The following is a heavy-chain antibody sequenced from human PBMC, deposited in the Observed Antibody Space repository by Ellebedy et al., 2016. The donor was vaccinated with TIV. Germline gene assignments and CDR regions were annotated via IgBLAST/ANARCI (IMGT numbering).Heavy chain of an antibody. Sequence: GESLKISCQASGYSFTNYWIGWVRQKPGKGLEWMGRIHPSDSDTDYRPSFRGHVTMSVDKSISFAFLQWGSLQASDTAMYYCARRGDSDFDSWGQGTVVTVSP. J-gene: IGHJ4*02. CDR1: GYSFTNYW. V-gene: IGHV5-10-1*01. D-gene: IGHD4-17*01. CDR2: IHPSDSDT. CDR3: ARRGDSDFDS.